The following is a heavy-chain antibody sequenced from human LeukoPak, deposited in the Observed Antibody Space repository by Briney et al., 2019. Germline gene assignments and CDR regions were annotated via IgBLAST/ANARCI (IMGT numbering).Heavy chain of an antibody. J-gene: IGHJ4*02. CDR3: ARDSHYDYVWGSYRYGFDY. Sequence: PSETLSLTCTVSGGSISSYYWSWIRQPAGKGLEWIGRIYTSGSTNYNPSLKSRVTISVDTSKNQFSLKLSSVTAADTAVYYCARDSHYDYVWGSYRYGFDYWGQGTLVTVSS. CDR2: IYTSGST. D-gene: IGHD3-16*02. CDR1: GGSISSYY. V-gene: IGHV4-4*07.